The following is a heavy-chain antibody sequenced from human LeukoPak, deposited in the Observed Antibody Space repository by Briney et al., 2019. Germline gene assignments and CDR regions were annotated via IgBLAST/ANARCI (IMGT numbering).Heavy chain of an antibody. V-gene: IGHV4-61*01. CDR2: FYYSGST. D-gene: IGHD3-10*01. J-gene: IGHJ4*02. Sequence: SETLSLTCTVSGGSVTSGHYYWSWIRQPPGKGLECIGYFYYSGSTNYNPSLKSRATISVDTSKNQFSLKLSSVTAADTAVYYCARDRDYGSGSYYDYWGQGTLVTVSS. CDR3: ARDRDYGSGSYYDY. CDR1: GGSVTSGHYY.